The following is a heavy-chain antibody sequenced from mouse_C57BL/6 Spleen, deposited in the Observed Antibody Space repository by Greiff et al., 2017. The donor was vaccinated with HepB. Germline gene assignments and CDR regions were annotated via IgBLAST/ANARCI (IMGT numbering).Heavy chain of an antibody. D-gene: IGHD2-4*01. CDR3: ARRWDYIYAMDY. J-gene: IGHJ4*01. CDR2: ISSGSSTI. V-gene: IGHV5-17*01. Sequence: EVKVVESGGGLVKPGGSLKLSCAASGFTFSDYGMHWVRQAPEKGLEWVAYISSGSSTIYYADTVKGRFTISRDNAKNTLFLQMTSLRSEDTAMYYCARRWDYIYAMDYWGQGTSVTVSS. CDR1: GFTFSDYG.